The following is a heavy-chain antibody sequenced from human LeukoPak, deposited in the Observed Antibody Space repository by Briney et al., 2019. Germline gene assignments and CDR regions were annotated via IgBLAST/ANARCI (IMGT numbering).Heavy chain of an antibody. Sequence: GGSLRLSCAASGFTFSSYWMSWVRQAPGKGLEWVANIKQDGSEKYYVDSVKGRFTISRDNAKNSLDLQMNSLRAEDTALYYCARGYSSGWPHDYWGQGTLVTVSS. CDR2: IKQDGSEK. D-gene: IGHD6-19*01. J-gene: IGHJ4*02. CDR1: GFTFSSYW. CDR3: ARGYSSGWPHDY. V-gene: IGHV3-7*03.